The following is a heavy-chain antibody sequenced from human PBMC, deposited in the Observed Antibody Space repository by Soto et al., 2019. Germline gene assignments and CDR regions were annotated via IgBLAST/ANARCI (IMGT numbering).Heavy chain of an antibody. J-gene: IGHJ4*02. CDR3: ARDKIAAAGTFDY. Sequence: QVQLVESGGGVVQPGRSLRLSCAASGFTFSSYAMHWVRQAPGKGLEWVAVISYDGSNKYYADSVKGRFTISRDNSKNTLDLQMNSLRAEDTAVYYCARDKIAAAGTFDYWGQGTLVTVSS. CDR1: GFTFSSYA. V-gene: IGHV3-30-3*01. D-gene: IGHD6-13*01. CDR2: ISYDGSNK.